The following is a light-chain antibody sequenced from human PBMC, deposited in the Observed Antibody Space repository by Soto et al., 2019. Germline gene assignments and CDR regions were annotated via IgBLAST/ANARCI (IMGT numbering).Light chain of an antibody. Sequence: EIVLTQSPGTLSLSPGESATLSSCASQTVSSNLSWYQQKPGQAPRLLIYDASTRATGIPSRFSGSGSGTEFTLTISSLQPEDFATYYCLQYNSYPFTFGQRTRPAIK. CDR1: QTVSSN. CDR2: DAS. J-gene: IGKJ5*01. CDR3: LQYNSYPFT. V-gene: IGKV3-15*01.